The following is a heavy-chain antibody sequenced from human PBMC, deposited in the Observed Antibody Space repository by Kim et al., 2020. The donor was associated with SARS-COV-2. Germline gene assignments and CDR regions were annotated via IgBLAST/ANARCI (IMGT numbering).Heavy chain of an antibody. J-gene: IGHJ4*02. Sequence: GGSLRLSCTTSGFTFRSYAMSWVRQAPGKGPEWVAVSYSGGSSTYYADSVKGRFTISRDNSKNMMHLQMNSLRAEDTAVYYCARGNSGFFNFDYWGQGTLVTVSS. CDR2: SYSGGSST. D-gene: IGHD6-19*01. CDR1: GFTFRSYA. V-gene: IGHV3-23*03. CDR3: ARGNSGFFNFDY.